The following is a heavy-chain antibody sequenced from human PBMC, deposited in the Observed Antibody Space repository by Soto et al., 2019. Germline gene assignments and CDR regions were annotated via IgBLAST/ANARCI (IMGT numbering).Heavy chain of an antibody. Sequence: GGSLRLSCAASGFTFSSHAIIWVLQAPGEGLEWVSALSGSGGSTYYAGSVKGRFAISRDNSKNTLYLQMNSLRAEDTAVYYCARHIAARPGGMDVWGQGTTVTVSS. CDR3: ARHIAARPGGMDV. CDR1: GFTFSSHA. D-gene: IGHD6-6*01. J-gene: IGHJ6*02. CDR2: LSGSGGST. V-gene: IGHV3-23*01.